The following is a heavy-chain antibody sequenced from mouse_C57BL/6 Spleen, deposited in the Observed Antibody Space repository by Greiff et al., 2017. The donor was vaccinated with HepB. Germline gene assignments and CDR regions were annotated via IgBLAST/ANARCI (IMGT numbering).Heavy chain of an antibody. CDR3: ARYGKGYAMDY. J-gene: IGHJ4*01. CDR2: IRNKANGYTT. Sequence: VHLVESGGGLVQPGGSLSLSCAASGFTFTDYYMSWVRQPPGKALEWLGFIRNKANGYTTEYSASVKGRFTISRDNSQSILYLQMNALRAEDSATYYCARYGKGYAMDYWGQGTSVTVSS. V-gene: IGHV7-3*01. CDR1: GFTFTDYY.